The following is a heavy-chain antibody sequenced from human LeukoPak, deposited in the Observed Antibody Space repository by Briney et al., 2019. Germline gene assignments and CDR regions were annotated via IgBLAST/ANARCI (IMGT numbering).Heavy chain of an antibody. Sequence: SETLSLTCAVYGGSFSGYFWSWIRQPPGKGLECIGEINHSGSANYNPSLKSRVTISVDTSKNQFSLKVRSVTAADTAVYYCARLESGSYYSWFDPWGRGTLVTVSS. CDR3: ARLESGSYYSWFDP. J-gene: IGHJ5*02. D-gene: IGHD1-26*01. CDR2: INHSGSA. V-gene: IGHV4-34*01. CDR1: GGSFSGYF.